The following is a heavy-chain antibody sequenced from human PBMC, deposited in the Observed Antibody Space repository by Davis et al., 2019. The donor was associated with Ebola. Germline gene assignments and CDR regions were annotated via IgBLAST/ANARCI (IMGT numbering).Heavy chain of an antibody. V-gene: IGHV4-34*01. CDR3: ARGRGVIAARLDY. D-gene: IGHD6-6*01. J-gene: IGHJ4*02. CDR2: INHSGST. Sequence: SETLSLTCTVSRGPISSYYWSWIRQPPGKGLAWIWEINHSGSTNYNPSLKSRVTISVDTSKNQFSLKLSSVTAADTAVYYCARGRGVIAARLDYWGQGTLVTVSS. CDR1: RGPISSYY.